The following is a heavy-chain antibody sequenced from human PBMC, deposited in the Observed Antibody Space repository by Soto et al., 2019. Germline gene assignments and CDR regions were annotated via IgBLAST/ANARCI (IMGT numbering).Heavy chain of an antibody. CDR3: AGPGSWGKVS. J-gene: IGHJ5*02. V-gene: IGHV3-23*01. D-gene: IGHD6-6*01. Sequence: PGGPLRLSCAASGFTFRSYAMSWVRQAPGKGLEWVSAISGSGGSTYYADSVKGRFTISRDNSKNTLYLQMNSLRAEETAVYYCAGPGSWGKVSWGKGTMVTVSS. CDR2: ISGSGGST. CDR1: GFTFRSYA.